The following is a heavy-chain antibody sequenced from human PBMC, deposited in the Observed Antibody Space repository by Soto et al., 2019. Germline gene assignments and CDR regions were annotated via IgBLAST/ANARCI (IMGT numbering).Heavy chain of an antibody. Sequence: AASVKVSCKASGYTFTSYAMHWVRQAPGQRLEWMGWINAGNGNTKYSQKIQGRVTITRDTSASTAYMELNSLRSEDTAVYYCARDGGSYRLLFYWVQGTLVTVSS. CDR2: INAGNGNT. CDR1: GYTFTSYA. CDR3: ARDGGSYRLLFY. D-gene: IGHD1-26*01. V-gene: IGHV1-3*01. J-gene: IGHJ4*02.